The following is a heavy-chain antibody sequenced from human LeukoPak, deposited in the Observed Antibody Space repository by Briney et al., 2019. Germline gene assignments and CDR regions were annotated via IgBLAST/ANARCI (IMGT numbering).Heavy chain of an antibody. D-gene: IGHD6-13*01. CDR2: ISAYNGNT. Sequence: ASVKVSCKASGYTFTSYGISWVRQAPGQGLEWMGWISAYNGNTNYAQKLQGRVTMTRDTSISTAYMELSRLRSDDTAVYYCARVGSSWSGFLLYWGQGTLVTVSS. CDR3: ARVGSSWSGFLLY. V-gene: IGHV1-18*01. CDR1: GYTFTSYG. J-gene: IGHJ4*02.